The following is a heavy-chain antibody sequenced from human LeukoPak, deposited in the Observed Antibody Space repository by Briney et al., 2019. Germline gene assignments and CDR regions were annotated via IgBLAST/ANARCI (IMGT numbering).Heavy chain of an antibody. D-gene: IGHD3-10*01. CDR2: MNPNSGNT. CDR3: ARGGVVRGVIDY. V-gene: IGHV1-8*01. J-gene: IGHJ4*02. Sequence: RASVKVSCKASGYTFTSYDINWVRQATGQGLEWMGWMNPNSGNTGYAQKFQGRVTMTRNTSISTAYMELSSLRSEDTAVYYCARGGVVRGVIDYWGQGTLVTVSS. CDR1: GYTFTSYD.